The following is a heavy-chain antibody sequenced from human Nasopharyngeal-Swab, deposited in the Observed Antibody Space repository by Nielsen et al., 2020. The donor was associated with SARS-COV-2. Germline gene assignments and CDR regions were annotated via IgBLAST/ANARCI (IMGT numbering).Heavy chain of an antibody. J-gene: IGHJ6*03. Sequence: VRQAPGKGLEWVSYISSSSSTIYYADSVKGRFTISRDNSKNSLYLQMNSLRTEDTALYYCAKAHCSSTSCYHRGGPMDVWGKGTTVTVSS. CDR3: AKAHCSSTSCYHRGGPMDV. D-gene: IGHD2-2*01. CDR2: ISSSSSTI. V-gene: IGHV3-48*04.